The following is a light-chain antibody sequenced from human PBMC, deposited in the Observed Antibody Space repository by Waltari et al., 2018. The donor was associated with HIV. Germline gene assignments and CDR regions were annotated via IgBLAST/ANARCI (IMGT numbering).Light chain of an antibody. CDR2: ASY. CDR1: NSNIGSHT. Sequence: QSVLTQPPSASGAPGQSVTISCSGSNSNIGSHTVNWYHQLPGAAPKLLIFASYKRPSGVPDRFSGSKSGTSASLAISGLHSEDEADYYCAAWDDSLKNYVFGTGTQVTVL. V-gene: IGLV1-44*01. CDR3: AAWDDSLKNYV. J-gene: IGLJ1*01.